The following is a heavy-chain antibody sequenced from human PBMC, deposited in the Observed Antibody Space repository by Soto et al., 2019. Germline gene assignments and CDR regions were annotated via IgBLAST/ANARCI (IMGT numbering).Heavy chain of an antibody. V-gene: IGHV3-74*01. J-gene: IGHJ4*02. D-gene: IGHD3-9*01. CDR3: ARGQSALGYDILTGYSPFDY. CDR1: GFTFSSYW. CDR2: INSDGSST. Sequence: GGSLRLSCAASGFTFSSYWMHWVRQAPGKGLVWVSRINSDGSSTSYADSVKGRFTISRDNAKNTLYLQMNSLRAEDTAVYYCARGQSALGYDILTGYSPFDYWGQGTLVTVSS.